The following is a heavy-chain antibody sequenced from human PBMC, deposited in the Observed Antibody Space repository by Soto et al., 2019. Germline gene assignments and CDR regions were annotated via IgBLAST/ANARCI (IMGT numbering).Heavy chain of an antibody. Sequence: WTWIRQPPGKGLEWIGYIYYRGATNYNPSLKSRVTMSIDTSKNQFSLKLSSVTAADTAVYYCARAFGSTMPSLFWGQGTLVTVSS. CDR3: ARAFGSTMPSLF. D-gene: IGHD2-2*01. CDR2: IYYRGAT. V-gene: IGHV4-59*01. J-gene: IGHJ4*02.